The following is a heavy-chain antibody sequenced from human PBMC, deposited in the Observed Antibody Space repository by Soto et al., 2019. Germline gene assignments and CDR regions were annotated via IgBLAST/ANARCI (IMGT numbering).Heavy chain of an antibody. CDR3: AQDSSSTSCYAFDY. J-gene: IGHJ4*02. D-gene: IGHD2-2*01. CDR2: ISGSGGTT. V-gene: IGHV3-23*01. CDR1: GFTFRNYA. Sequence: EVQLLESGGGLVQPGGSLRLSCAASGFTFRNYAMSWARQAPWKWLEWVSAISGSGGTTHYADSVKGRFTISRDNSKNTLYLQLNSLRVEATAVYYCAQDSSSTSCYAFDYWGQGSLGTVSS.